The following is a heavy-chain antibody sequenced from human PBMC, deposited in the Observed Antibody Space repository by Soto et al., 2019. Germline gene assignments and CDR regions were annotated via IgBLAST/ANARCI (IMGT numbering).Heavy chain of an antibody. V-gene: IGHV4-34*01. CDR1: GGSFSGYY. D-gene: IGHD3-16*01. J-gene: IGHJ6*02. CDR3: ARGSRIWGYYYYGIDV. Sequence: SETLSLTCAVYGGSFSGYYWSWIRQPPGKGLEWIGGINHSGSTNYNPSLKSRVTISVDTSKNQFSLKLSSVTAADTAVYYCARGSRIWGYYYYGIDVWGQGTTVTVYS. CDR2: INHSGST.